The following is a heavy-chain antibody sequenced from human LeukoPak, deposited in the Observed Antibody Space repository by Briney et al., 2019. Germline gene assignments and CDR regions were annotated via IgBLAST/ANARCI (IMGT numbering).Heavy chain of an antibody. D-gene: IGHD3-22*01. V-gene: IGHV3-23*01. J-gene: IGHJ4*02. CDR3: AIMHGYYDGSGFWVQ. Sequence: GGSLRLSCAASGFTSSSYAMSWVRQAPGKGLEWVSFISPSADRTSNADSVEGRFTISRDNTRNTLYLQMNSLRDEDTGVYYCAIMHGYYDGSGFWVQWGQGTLVTVSS. CDR2: ISPSADRT. CDR1: GFTSSSYA.